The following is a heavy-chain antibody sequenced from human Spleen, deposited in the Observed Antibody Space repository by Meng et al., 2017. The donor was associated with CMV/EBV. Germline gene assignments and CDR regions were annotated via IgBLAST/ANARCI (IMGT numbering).Heavy chain of an antibody. D-gene: IGHD4-17*01. CDR2: IIPMLGTT. J-gene: IGHJ6*02. V-gene: IGHV1-69*16. CDR1: GFTLTELS. Sequence: SVKVSCKVSGFTLTELSIHWVRQAPGKGLEWMGGIIPMLGTTNYAQEFQGRVTITTDESTSTAYMELRSVRSEDTAVYYCAKDNGDDDHYYGMDVWGQGTTVTVSS. CDR3: AKDNGDDDHYYGMDV.